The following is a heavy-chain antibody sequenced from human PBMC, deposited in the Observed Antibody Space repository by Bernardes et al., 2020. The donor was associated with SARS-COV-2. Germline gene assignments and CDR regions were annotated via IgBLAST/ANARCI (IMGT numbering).Heavy chain of an antibody. Sequence: GSLRLSCAASGFNFSGSAIQWVRQPSGRGLEWIGRIRSKPKGYATTYAASLKGRFLISRDDSRNTAYLQIHSLKVEDTAVYYCTGDYLYWDQGTLVSVSS. CDR3: TGDYLY. V-gene: IGHV3-73*01. CDR1: GFNFSGSA. CDR2: IRSKPKGYAT. D-gene: IGHD4-17*01. J-gene: IGHJ4*02.